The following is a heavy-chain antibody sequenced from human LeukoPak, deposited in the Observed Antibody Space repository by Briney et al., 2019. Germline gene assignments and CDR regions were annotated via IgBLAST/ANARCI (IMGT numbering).Heavy chain of an antibody. CDR2: IWSDGSND. CDR1: GFNFGSDA. V-gene: IGHV3-33*01. D-gene: IGHD6-19*01. J-gene: IGHJ4*02. CDR3: ARDPSGSGWSLSD. Sequence: GGSLRLSCTASGFNFGSDAMHWVRQAPGKGLEWVAFIWSDGSNDHYADSVRGRFTISRDNSKNTVCLQMNSLRVEDTAVYYCARDPSGSGWSLSDWGQGTPVTVSS.